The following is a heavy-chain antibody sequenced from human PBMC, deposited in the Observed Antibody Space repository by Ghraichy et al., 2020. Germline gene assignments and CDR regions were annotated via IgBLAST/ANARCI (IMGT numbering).Heavy chain of an antibody. CDR1: GFAFSSYE. J-gene: IGHJ4*02. D-gene: IGHD6-19*01. V-gene: IGHV3-13*01. Sequence: GESLNISCTASGFAFSSYEMHWGRQTTGEGLEWVTAIGTAGDTYYPGSVKGRFTISRENAKNSLYLQMNSLRAGDTAVYYCARGVPWSGWSAYDYWGQGTLVTVSS. CDR2: IGTAGDT. CDR3: ARGVPWSGWSAYDY.